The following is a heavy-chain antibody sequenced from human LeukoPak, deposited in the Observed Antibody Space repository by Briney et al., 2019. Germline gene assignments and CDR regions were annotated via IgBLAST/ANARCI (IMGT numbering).Heavy chain of an antibody. CDR1: GGSLNSYY. Sequence: PSDTLSLTCTVSGGSLNSYYGSWIRQPPGKGLECIGYIYYSGSTNYHPSLKSRVTISLDTSKNQFSMKLTSVTAVDTAVYYCAREYYYDSSGYYPPHAFDIWGQGTMVTVSS. J-gene: IGHJ3*02. D-gene: IGHD3-22*01. CDR3: AREYYYDSSGYYPPHAFDI. CDR2: IYYSGST. V-gene: IGHV4-59*12.